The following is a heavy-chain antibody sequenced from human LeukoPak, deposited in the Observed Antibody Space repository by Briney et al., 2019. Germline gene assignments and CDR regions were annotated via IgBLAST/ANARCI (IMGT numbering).Heavy chain of an antibody. D-gene: IGHD4-17*01. Sequence: ASVKVSCKASGGTFSSYAISWVRQAPGQGLEWMGRIIPILGIANYAQKFQGRVTITADKSTSTAYMELSSLRSEDTAVCYCARIFYGDYTRDDAFDIWGQGTMVTVSS. J-gene: IGHJ3*02. CDR2: IIPILGIA. V-gene: IGHV1-69*04. CDR3: ARIFYGDYTRDDAFDI. CDR1: GGTFSSYA.